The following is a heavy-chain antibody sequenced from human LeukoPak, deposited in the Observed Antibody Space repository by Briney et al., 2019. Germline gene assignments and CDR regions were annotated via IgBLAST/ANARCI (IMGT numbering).Heavy chain of an antibody. CDR3: ARDPVGYCSGGSCYYYYYYMDV. D-gene: IGHD2-15*01. CDR1: GYSFTSYW. J-gene: IGHJ6*03. CDR2: IYPGDSDT. V-gene: IGHV5-51*01. Sequence: GESLKISCKGSGYSFTSYWIGWVRQMPGKGLEWMGIIYPGDSDTRYSPSFQGQVTISADKSISTAYLQWSSLKASDTAMYYCARDPVGYCSGGSCYYYYYYMDVWGKGTTVTVSS.